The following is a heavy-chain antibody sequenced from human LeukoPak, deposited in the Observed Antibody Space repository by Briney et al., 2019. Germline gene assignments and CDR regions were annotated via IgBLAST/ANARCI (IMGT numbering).Heavy chain of an antibody. V-gene: IGHV4-30-2*01. D-gene: IGHD2-2*01. Sequence: PSETLSLTCAVSGGSISSGGHSWSWIRQPPGKGLECIGYISHSGSTYNNPSLKSRVTISIDKSKSQFSLKLSSVTAADTAVYYCATGCSDTSCYSGMDVWGQGTTVTVSS. CDR3: ATGCSDTSCYSGMDV. CDR1: GGSISSGGHS. J-gene: IGHJ6*02. CDR2: ISHSGST.